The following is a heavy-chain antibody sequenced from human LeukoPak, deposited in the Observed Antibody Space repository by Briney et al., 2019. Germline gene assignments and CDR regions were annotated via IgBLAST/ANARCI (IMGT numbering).Heavy chain of an antibody. CDR1: GYTFTGYY. D-gene: IGHD2-21*02. V-gene: IGHV1-2*06. CDR2: INPNSGGT. Sequence: ASVKVSCKASGYTFTGYYMHWVRQAPGQGLEWMGRINPNSGGTNYAQKFQGRVTMTRDTSISTAYMELSRLRSDDTAVYYCARTSYCGGDCYSRLHFDYWGQGTLVTVSS. J-gene: IGHJ4*02. CDR3: ARTSYCGGDCYSRLHFDY.